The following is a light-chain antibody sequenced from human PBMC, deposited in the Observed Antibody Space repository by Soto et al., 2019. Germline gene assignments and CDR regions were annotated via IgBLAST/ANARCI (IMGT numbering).Light chain of an antibody. J-gene: IGKJ1*01. Sequence: DIQLTQSPSFLSASVGDTVSITCRASQGTSLFLAWYQQRPGKAPDLLIYAASSLESGVPSRFSRSGSRTEFTLTISSLQPEDFASYYCLQDYGDSWTFGQGTKVHIK. CDR1: QGTSLF. V-gene: IGKV1-9*01. CDR2: AAS. CDR3: LQDYGDSWT.